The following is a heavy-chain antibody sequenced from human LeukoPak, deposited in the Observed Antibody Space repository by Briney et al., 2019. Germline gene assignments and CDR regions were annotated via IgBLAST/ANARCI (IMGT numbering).Heavy chain of an antibody. Sequence: SETLSLTCTVSGGTISSYYWSWIRQPPGKGLEWIGYIYTSGSTNYNPSLKSRVTISVDTSKNQFSLKLSSVTAADTAVYYCARCSRTGYSSSLSYFDYRGQGTLVTVSS. D-gene: IGHD6-6*01. CDR1: GGTISSYY. CDR2: IYTSGST. V-gene: IGHV4-4*09. J-gene: IGHJ4*02. CDR3: ARCSRTGYSSSLSYFDY.